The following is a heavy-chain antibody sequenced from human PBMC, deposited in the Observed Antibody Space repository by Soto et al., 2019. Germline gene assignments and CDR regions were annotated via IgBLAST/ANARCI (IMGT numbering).Heavy chain of an antibody. Sequence: ASVKGSQKGIGYAFNKYGFNWVRQAPGQGLEWMGRISAFNDYTNLAQKFQGRITLTTDASTNTAYMELQILRSDDTAMYYCARGRGVVVPAGTPDAFDVWGQGTMVTVSS. CDR1: GYAFNKYG. J-gene: IGHJ3*01. CDR3: ARGRGVVVPAGTPDAFDV. CDR2: ISAFNDYT. V-gene: IGHV1-18*01. D-gene: IGHD6-13*01.